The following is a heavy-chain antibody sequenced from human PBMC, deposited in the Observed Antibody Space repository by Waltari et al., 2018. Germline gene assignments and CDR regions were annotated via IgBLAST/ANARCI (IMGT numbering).Heavy chain of an antibody. CDR2: IYHSGST. Sequence: QVQLQESGPGLVKPSETLSLTCAVSGYSISSGYYWGWIRQPPGKGLEWIGSIYHSGSTYYTPSLKSRVTISVDTSKNQFSLKLSSVTAADTAVYYCAVRPDDYGDYKDYWGQGTLVTVSS. CDR1: GYSISSGYY. J-gene: IGHJ4*02. V-gene: IGHV4-38-2*01. CDR3: AVRPDDYGDYKDY. D-gene: IGHD4-17*01.